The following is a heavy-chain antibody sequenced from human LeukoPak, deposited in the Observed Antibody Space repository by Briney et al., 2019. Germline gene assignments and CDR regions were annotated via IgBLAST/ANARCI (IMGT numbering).Heavy chain of an antibody. CDR1: GLSFSDYY. CDR2: ISSSSSYT. J-gene: IGHJ4*02. V-gene: IGHV3-11*05. D-gene: IGHD4-11*01. CDR3: AREVYSYFNY. Sequence: KPGGSLRLSCAASGLSFSDYYMSWIRQAPGKGLEWVSYISSSSSYTDYADSVKGRFTISRDNAKNSLYLQMNSLRAEDTAVYYCAREVYSYFNYWGQGTLVTVSS.